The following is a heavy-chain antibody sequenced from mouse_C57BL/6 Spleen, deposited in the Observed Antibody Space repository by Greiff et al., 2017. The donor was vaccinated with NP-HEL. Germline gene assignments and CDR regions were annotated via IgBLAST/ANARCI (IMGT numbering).Heavy chain of an antibody. D-gene: IGHD2-4*01. J-gene: IGHJ4*01. V-gene: IGHV1-66*01. Sequence: VQLQQSGPELVKPGASVKISCKASGYSFTSYYIHWVKQRPGQGLEWIGWIYPGSGNTKYNEKFKGKATLTADTSSSTAYMQLSSLTSEDSAVYYCANYDYDGGRAMDYWGQGTSVTVSS. CDR1: GYSFTSYY. CDR3: ANYDYDGGRAMDY. CDR2: IYPGSGNT.